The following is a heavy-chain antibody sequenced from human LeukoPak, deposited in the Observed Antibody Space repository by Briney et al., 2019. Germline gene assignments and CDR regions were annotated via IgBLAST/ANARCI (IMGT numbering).Heavy chain of an antibody. D-gene: IGHD6-6*01. CDR1: GGTFSSYA. CDR3: AREANSSSSGLFGY. V-gene: IGHV1-69*05. J-gene: IGHJ4*02. Sequence: ASVKVSCKASGGTFSSYAISWVRQAPGQGLEWMGGIIPIFGTANYAQKFQGRVTITTDESTSTAYMELSSLRSEDTAVYYCAREANSSSSGLFGYWGQGTLVTVSS. CDR2: IIPIFGTA.